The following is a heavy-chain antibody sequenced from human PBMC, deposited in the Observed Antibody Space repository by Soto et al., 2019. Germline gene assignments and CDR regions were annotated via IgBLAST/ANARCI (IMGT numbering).Heavy chain of an antibody. Sequence: QLQLQESGSGLVKPSQTLSLTCAVSGGSISSGGYSWSWIRQPPGKGLEWIGYICHSGSTYYNPSLKSRVTISVDRSKNQFALKLSSVTAADTAVYYCASSRYCTNGGCSSGAFDIWGQGTMVTVSS. V-gene: IGHV4-30-2*01. D-gene: IGHD2-8*01. CDR1: GGSISSGGYS. CDR2: ICHSGST. CDR3: ASSRYCTNGGCSSGAFDI. J-gene: IGHJ3*02.